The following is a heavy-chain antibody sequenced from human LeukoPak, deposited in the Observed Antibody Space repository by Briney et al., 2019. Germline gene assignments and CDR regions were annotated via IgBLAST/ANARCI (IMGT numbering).Heavy chain of an antibody. CDR2: ISSVSSSV. CDR3: ARDRGTGDAFDI. CDR1: GFTFSSYA. J-gene: IGHJ3*02. Sequence: PGGSLRLSCAASGFTFSSYAMHWVRQAPGKGLEWISYISSVSSSVYYADSVKGRFTISRDNAKTSLYLQMNSLRAEDTAVYYCARDRGTGDAFDIWGQGTLVTVSS. V-gene: IGHV3-48*01.